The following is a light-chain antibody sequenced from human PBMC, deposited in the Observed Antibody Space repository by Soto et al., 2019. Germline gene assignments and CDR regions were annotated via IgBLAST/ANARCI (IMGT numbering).Light chain of an antibody. CDR3: PQHNNLPWT. V-gene: IGKV3-15*01. CDR2: GAS. J-gene: IGKJ1*01. CDR1: QSVSSN. Sequence: EIVMTQSPATLSVSPGERATLSCRASQSVSSNLAWYQQKPGQAPRLLIYGASTRATGIPARFSSRGSWTAFTLTLNSQQSEDLAFYYSPQHNNLPWTFGQGTKVEIK.